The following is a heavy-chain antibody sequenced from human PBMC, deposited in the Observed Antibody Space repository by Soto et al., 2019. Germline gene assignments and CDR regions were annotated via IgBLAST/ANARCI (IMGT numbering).Heavy chain of an antibody. D-gene: IGHD3-16*01. CDR1: GYTFTSYY. Sequence: GASVKVPCKASGYTFTSYYMHWVRQAPGQGLEWMGIINPSGGSTSYAQKFQGRVTMTRDTSTSTVYMELSSLRSEDTAVYYCARGSLTVGTRYIGYYYGMDVWGQGTTVTVSS. V-gene: IGHV1-46*03. J-gene: IGHJ6*02. CDR2: INPSGGST. CDR3: ARGSLTVGTRYIGYYYGMDV.